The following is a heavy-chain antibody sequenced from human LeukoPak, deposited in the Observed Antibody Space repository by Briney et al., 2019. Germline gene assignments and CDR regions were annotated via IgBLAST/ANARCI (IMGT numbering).Heavy chain of an antibody. CDR3: ARELPIAAAGYYYYYYGMDV. D-gene: IGHD6-13*01. CDR1: GGTFSSYA. Sequence: SVKVSCKASGGTFSSYAISWVRQAPGQGLEWMGRIIPILSIANYAQKFQGRVTITADKSTSTAYMELSSLRSEDTAVYYCARELPIAAAGYYYYYYGMDVWGQGTTVTVSS. J-gene: IGHJ6*02. CDR2: IIPILSIA. V-gene: IGHV1-69*04.